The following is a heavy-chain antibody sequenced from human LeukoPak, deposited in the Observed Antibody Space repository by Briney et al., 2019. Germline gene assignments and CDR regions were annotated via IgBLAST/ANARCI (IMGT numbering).Heavy chain of an antibody. Sequence: PSETLSLTCTVSGGSISSYYWSWIRQPPGKGLEWIGEINHSGSTNYNPSLKSRVTISVDTSKNQFSLKLSSVTAADTAVYYCARRAYSRSSDAKDYWGQGTLVTVSS. V-gene: IGHV4-34*01. D-gene: IGHD6-6*01. CDR3: ARRAYSRSSDAKDY. CDR1: GGSISSYY. J-gene: IGHJ4*02. CDR2: INHSGST.